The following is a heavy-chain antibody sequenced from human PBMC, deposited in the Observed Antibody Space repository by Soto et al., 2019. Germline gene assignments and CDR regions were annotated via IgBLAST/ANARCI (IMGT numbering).Heavy chain of an antibody. J-gene: IGHJ4*02. CDR3: GRGSSLTKVEY. CDR2: IIPIFGPA. CDR1: GGSVSNSA. D-gene: IGHD6-6*01. Sequence: QVQLVQSGSEVKKPGSSVRVSCKASGGSVSNSAISWLRQAPGQGLEWMGGIIPIFGPAIYARKFQGRFTISADESTGTAYMELNNVRSDDTAVYYCGRGSSLTKVEYWCQGTLVTVSS. V-gene: IGHV1-69*01.